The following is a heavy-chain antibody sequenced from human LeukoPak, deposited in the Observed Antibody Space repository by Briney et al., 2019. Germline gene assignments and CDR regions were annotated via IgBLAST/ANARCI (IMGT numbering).Heavy chain of an antibody. CDR2: ISGGIMINT. J-gene: IGHJ3*02. D-gene: IGHD3-16*02. CDR3: AKDPVVGAPHVFDI. Sequence: PGGSLRLSCAASGFTFSDYSMNWVRQAPGKGLEWVAAISGGIMINTYYTDSVKGRFTISRDNSMNTLYLQMNSLRDDDTAVYYCAKDPVVGAPHVFDIWGQGTMVTVSS. CDR1: GFTFSDYS. V-gene: IGHV3-23*01.